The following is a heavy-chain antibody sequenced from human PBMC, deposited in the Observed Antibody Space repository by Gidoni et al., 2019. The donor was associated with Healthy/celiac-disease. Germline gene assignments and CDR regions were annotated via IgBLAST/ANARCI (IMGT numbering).Heavy chain of an antibody. CDR2: IIPIFGTA. Sequence: QVQLVQSGAEVKKPGSSVKVSCKASGGTFSSYAISWVRQAPGQGLEWMGGIIPIFGTANYAQKFPGRVTITADESTSTAYMELSSLRSEDTAVYYCARGVEIRSTALYGMDVWGQGTTVTVSS. V-gene: IGHV1-69*01. J-gene: IGHJ6*02. D-gene: IGHD1-7*01. CDR3: ARGVEIRSTALYGMDV. CDR1: GGTFSSYA.